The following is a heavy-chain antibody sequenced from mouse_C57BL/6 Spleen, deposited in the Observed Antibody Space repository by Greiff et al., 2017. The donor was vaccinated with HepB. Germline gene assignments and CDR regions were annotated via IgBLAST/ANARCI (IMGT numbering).Heavy chain of an antibody. V-gene: IGHV1-64*01. Sequence: VQLQQPGAELVKPGASVKLSCKASGYTFTSYWMHWVKQRPGQGLEWIGMIHPNSGSTNYNEKFKSKATLTVDKSSSTAYMQLSSLTSEDSAVYYCARWDSYYGSSYGYFDYWGQGTTLTVSS. CDR1: GYTFTSYW. CDR3: ARWDSYYGSSYGYFDY. CDR2: IHPNSGST. D-gene: IGHD1-1*01. J-gene: IGHJ2*01.